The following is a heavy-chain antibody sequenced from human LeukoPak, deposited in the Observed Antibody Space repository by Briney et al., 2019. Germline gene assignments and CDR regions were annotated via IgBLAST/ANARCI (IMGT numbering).Heavy chain of an antibody. CDR1: GGSISSGSYY. CDR3: ARDHEYCSGGSCYWTNHYYYYYMDV. V-gene: IGHV4-61*02. CDR2: IYTCGST. J-gene: IGHJ6*03. Sequence: SETLSLTCTVSGGSISSGSYYWSWIRQPAGKGLEWIGRIYTCGSTNYNPSLKSRVTISVDTSKNQFSLKLSSVTAADTAVYYCARDHEYCSGGSCYWTNHYYYYYMDVWGKGTTVTVSS. D-gene: IGHD2-15*01.